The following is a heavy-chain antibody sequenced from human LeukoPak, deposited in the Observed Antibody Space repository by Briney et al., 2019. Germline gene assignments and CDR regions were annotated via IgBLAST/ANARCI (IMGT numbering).Heavy chain of an antibody. V-gene: IGHV3-48*04. CDR2: ISDSTSTM. CDR3: ARGARMVVPGRPYFDY. Sequence: PGGALRLSCAASGVTFSTYGMNWVRQAPGKGLEWVSYISDSTSTMYYADSVKGRFTISRDNAKNSLYLQMNSLRAEDTAVYYCARGARMVVPGRPYFDYWGQGTLVTVSS. CDR1: GVTFSTYG. J-gene: IGHJ4*02. D-gene: IGHD6-19*01.